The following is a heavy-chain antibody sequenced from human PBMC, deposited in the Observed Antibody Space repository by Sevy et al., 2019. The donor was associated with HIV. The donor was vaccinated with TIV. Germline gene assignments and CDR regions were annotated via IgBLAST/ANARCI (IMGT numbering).Heavy chain of an antibody. CDR2: ISYDGSNK. Sequence: GGSLRLSCAASGFTFSSSGMHWVRQAPGKGLEWVTVISYDGSNKYYADSVKGRFTISRDNSKNTLYLQMNSLRAEDTAVYYCAKDPSQADNFWSGYCMYDYYYGMDVWGQGTTVTVSS. V-gene: IGHV3-30*18. J-gene: IGHJ6*02. CDR3: AKDPSQADNFWSGYCMYDYYYGMDV. D-gene: IGHD3-3*01. CDR1: GFTFSSSG.